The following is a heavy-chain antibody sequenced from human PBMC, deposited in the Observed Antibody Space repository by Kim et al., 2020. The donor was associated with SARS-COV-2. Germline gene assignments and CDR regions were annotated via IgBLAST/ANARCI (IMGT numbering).Heavy chain of an antibody. CDR1: SGSISSGGYY. Sequence: SETLSLTCNVSSGSISSGGYYWSWIRQHPGKGLEWIGYIYYSGSTYYNPSLKSRVTISVDTSKNQFSLQLNSVTAADTAVYYCARDGSGYGPFDYWGQGT. V-gene: IGHV4-31*03. CDR2: IYYSGST. D-gene: IGHD5-12*01. CDR3: ARDGSGYGPFDY. J-gene: IGHJ4*02.